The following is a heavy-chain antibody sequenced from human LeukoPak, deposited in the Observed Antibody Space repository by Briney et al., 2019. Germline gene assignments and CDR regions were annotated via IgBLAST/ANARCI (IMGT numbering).Heavy chain of an antibody. CDR2: IYSGDST. D-gene: IGHD6-19*01. CDR1: GFTVSSNY. V-gene: IGHV3-66*01. CDR3: ARAGSGWPYDFDY. J-gene: IGHJ4*02. Sequence: GGSLRLSCAASGFTVSSNYMSWVRQAPGKGLEWVSVIYSGDSTSYADSVKGRFTISRDNSKNTLYLQMSSLRAEDTAVYYCARAGSGWPYDFDYWGQGTLVTVSS.